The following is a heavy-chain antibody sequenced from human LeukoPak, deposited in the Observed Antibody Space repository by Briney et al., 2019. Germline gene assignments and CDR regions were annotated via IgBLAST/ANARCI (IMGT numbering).Heavy chain of an antibody. CDR2: INPNSGGT. J-gene: IGHJ3*02. CDR1: GYTFTGYY. CDR3: ARTLIGYYDSSGYSPDAFDI. Sequence: ASVKVSCKAFGYTFTGYYMHWVRQAPGQGLEWMGWINPNSGGTNYAQKFQGRVTMTRDTSISTAYMELSRLRSDDTAVYYCARTLIGYYDSSGYSPDAFDIWGQGTMVTVSS. V-gene: IGHV1-2*02. D-gene: IGHD3-22*01.